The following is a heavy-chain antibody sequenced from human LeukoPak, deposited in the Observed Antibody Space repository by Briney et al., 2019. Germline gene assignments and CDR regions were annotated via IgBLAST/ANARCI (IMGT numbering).Heavy chain of an antibody. D-gene: IGHD3-3*01. V-gene: IGHV4-59*01. CDR3: ATILGDFWSGYYRWFDP. CDR1: GGSISSYY. CDR2: IYYSGST. Sequence: SGTLSLTCTVSGGSISSYYWSWIRQAPGKGLEWIGYIYYSGSTNYNPSLKSRVTISVDTSKNQFSLKLSSVTAADTAVYYCATILGDFWSGYYRWFDPWGQGTLVTVSS. J-gene: IGHJ5*02.